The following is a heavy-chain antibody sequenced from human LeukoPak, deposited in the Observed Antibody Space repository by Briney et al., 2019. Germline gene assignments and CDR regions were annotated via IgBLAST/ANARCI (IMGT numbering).Heavy chain of an antibody. CDR1: GFTFSSYW. CDR2: IYSGGST. V-gene: IGHV3-53*01. CDR3: ARYDSSGYTFDY. J-gene: IGHJ4*02. Sequence: GGSLRLSCAASGFTFSSYWMSWVRQAPGKGLEWVSVIYSGGSTYYADSVKGRFTISRDNSKNTLYLQMNSLRAEDTAVYYCARYDSSGYTFDYWGQGTLVTVSS. D-gene: IGHD3-22*01.